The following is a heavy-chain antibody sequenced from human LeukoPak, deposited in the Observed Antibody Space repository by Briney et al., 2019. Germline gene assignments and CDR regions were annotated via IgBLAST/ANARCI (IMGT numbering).Heavy chain of an antibody. D-gene: IGHD6-19*01. Sequence: GGSLRLSCAASGFTFSSYGMHWVPQAPGKGLEWVAVIWYDGSNKYYADSVKGRFTISRDNSKNTLYLQMNSLRAEDTAVYYCARTIAVAELDYWGQGTLVTVSS. V-gene: IGHV3-33*01. J-gene: IGHJ4*02. CDR3: ARTIAVAELDY. CDR1: GFTFSSYG. CDR2: IWYDGSNK.